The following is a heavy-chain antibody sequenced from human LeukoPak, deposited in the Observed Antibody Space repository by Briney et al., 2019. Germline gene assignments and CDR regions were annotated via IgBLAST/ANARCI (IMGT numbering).Heavy chain of an antibody. D-gene: IGHD6-19*01. V-gene: IGHV1-18*01. CDR3: AGDPTYSSGWYDTYYYYYGMDV. CDR1: GYTFTSYG. Sequence: GASVKVSCKASGYTFTSYGISWVRQAPGQGLEWMGWISAYNGNTNYAQKLQGRVTMTTDTSTSTAYMELRSLRSDDTAVYYCAGDPTYSSGWYDTYYYYYGMDVWGQGTTVTVSS. CDR2: ISAYNGNT. J-gene: IGHJ6*02.